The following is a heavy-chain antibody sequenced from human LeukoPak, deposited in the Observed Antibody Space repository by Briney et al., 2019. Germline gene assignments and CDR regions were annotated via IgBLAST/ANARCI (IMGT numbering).Heavy chain of an antibody. CDR3: ARDPPGYSSGWLS. D-gene: IGHD6-19*01. Sequence: GGSLRLSCAASGFTFSSYSMNWVRQAPGKGLEWVSSISSSSSYIYYADSVKGRFTISRDNAKNSLCLQMNSLRAEDTAVYYCARDPPGYSSGWLSWGQGTLVTVSS. V-gene: IGHV3-21*01. CDR1: GFTFSSYS. J-gene: IGHJ5*02. CDR2: ISSSSSYI.